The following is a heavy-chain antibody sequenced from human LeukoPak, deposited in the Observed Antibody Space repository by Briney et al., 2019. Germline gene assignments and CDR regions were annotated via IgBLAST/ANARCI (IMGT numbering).Heavy chain of an antibody. CDR2: ISGSGGST. J-gene: IGHJ4*02. CDR3: AKDSVPYYYGSGSYPDY. CDR1: GFTFSSYA. Sequence: GGSLRLSCAASGFTFSSYAMSWVRQAPGKGLEWVSAISGSGGSTYYADSVKGRFTISRDNSKNTLYLQMNSLRAEDTAVYYCAKDSVPYYYGSGSYPDYWGQGTLVTVSS. D-gene: IGHD3-10*01. V-gene: IGHV3-23*01.